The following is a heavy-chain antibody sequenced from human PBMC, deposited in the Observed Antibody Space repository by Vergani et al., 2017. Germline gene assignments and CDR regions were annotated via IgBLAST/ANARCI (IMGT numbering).Heavy chain of an antibody. J-gene: IGHJ5*02. D-gene: IGHD3-10*01. CDR3: ARGVVWFGDQRPPWFDP. CDR1: GFTVSSSY. Sequence: VQLVESGGGLVQPGGSLRLSCAASGFTVSSSYMSWVRQAPGKGLEWVSIIYSVGTTYYADSVKGRFTISRDNSKNTLYLLMNSLRPEDTAVYYCARGVVWFGDQRPPWFDPWGQGTLVTVSS. V-gene: IGHV3-66*02. CDR2: IYSVGTT.